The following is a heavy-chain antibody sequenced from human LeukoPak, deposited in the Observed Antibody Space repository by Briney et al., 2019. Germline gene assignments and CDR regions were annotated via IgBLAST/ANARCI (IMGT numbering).Heavy chain of an antibody. V-gene: IGHV4-34*01. J-gene: IGHJ5*02. CDR2: INHSGST. CDR1: GGSFSGYY. Sequence: SETLSLTCAVSGGSFSGYYWSWIRHPPGKGLEWIGEINHSGSTNYNPSLKSRVTISVDTSKNQFSLKLNSVTAADTAVYYCERDYDVLTAYPPTQLFDPWGQGTLVTVSS. D-gene: IGHD3-9*01. CDR3: ERDYDVLTAYPPTQLFDP.